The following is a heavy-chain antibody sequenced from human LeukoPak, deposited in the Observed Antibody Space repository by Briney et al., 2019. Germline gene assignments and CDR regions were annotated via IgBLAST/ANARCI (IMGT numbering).Heavy chain of an antibody. CDR1: GFTFSSYS. V-gene: IGHV3-21*01. D-gene: IGHD2-2*01. Sequence: GGSLRLSCAASGFTFSSYSMNWVRQAPGKGLEWVSSISSSSSYIHYADSVKGRFTISRDNAKNSLYLQMNSLRAEDTAVYYCARYVVPAALDYWGQGTLVTVSS. CDR2: ISSSSSYI. J-gene: IGHJ4*02. CDR3: ARYVVPAALDY.